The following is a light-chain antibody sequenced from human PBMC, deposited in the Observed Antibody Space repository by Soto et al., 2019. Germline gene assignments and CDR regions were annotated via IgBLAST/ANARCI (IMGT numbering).Light chain of an antibody. CDR1: QTISRNA. CDR2: DVS. CDR3: QHYGASPGA. Sequence: EVVLTQSPGTLSLSPGERGALSCRASQTISRNAVAWYQQRPGQAPTLLIYDVSSRATGIPDRFSGSGSRTDFTLTLSRLEPEDFAVYYCQHYGASPGAFGPGTKVDIK. V-gene: IGKV3-20*01. J-gene: IGKJ3*01.